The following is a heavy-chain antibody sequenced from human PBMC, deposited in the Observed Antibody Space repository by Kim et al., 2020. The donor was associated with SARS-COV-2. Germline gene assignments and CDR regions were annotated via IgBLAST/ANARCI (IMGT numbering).Heavy chain of an antibody. J-gene: IGHJ3*02. CDR2: TA. Sequence: TANYGPRFQGRVTITADKSARTAYMERSSLRSEDTAVYYCAGDHNAFDIWGQGTMVTVSS. V-gene: IGHV1-69*06. CDR3: AGDHNAFDI.